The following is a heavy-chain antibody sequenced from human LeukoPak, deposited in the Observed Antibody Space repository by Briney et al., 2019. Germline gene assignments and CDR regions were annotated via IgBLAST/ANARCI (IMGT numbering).Heavy chain of an antibody. D-gene: IGHD3-10*01. CDR3: ATHARGFQVLWFMDV. J-gene: IGHJ6*03. Sequence: SETLSLTCTVSGGSISSMSYYWGWFRQTPGKGLEWIGSIYYSGSASYNPTLKGRVTISLDTSKNQFSLWLSSVTAADTAVYYCATHARGFQVLWFMDVWGKGTTVTVSS. CDR1: GGSISSMSYY. V-gene: IGHV4-39*07. CDR2: IYYSGSA.